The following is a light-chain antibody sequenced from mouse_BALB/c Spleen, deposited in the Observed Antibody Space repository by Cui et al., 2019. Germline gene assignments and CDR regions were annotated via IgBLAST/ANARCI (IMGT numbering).Light chain of an antibody. CDR3: QQYYSYPWT. Sequence: QMVLTQSPAITSASPGGKVTITCSASSSVSYIYWCQHEPAAYAQPWLYRTSNLASGVPARFSGSGSGTSYYLTISSMEAADAATNYCQQYYSYPWTFGGGTKLEIK. CDR2: RTS. CDR1: SSVSY. V-gene: IGKV4-61*01. J-gene: IGKJ1*01.